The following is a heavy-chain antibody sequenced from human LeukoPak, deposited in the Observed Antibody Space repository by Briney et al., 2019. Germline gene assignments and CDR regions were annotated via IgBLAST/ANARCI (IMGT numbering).Heavy chain of an antibody. J-gene: IGHJ5*02. CDR3: ARDYKQQPDWFDP. D-gene: IGHD6-13*01. CDR1: GGSISSSSYY. CDR2: IYYSGST. V-gene: IGHV4-39*07. Sequence: SSEALSLTCTVSGGSISSSSYYWGWIRQPPGKGLEWIGSIYYSGSTYYNPSLKSRVTISVDTSKNQFSLKLSSVTAADTAVYYCARDYKQQPDWFDPWGQGTLVTVSS.